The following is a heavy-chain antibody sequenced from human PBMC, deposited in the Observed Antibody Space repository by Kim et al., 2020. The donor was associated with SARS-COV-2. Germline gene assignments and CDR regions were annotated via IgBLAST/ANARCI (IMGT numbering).Heavy chain of an antibody. CDR1: GFTFSSYA. D-gene: IGHD1-1*01. J-gene: IGHJ4*02. CDR3: ARGHRTGTPMMGFDF. CDR2: ISYDGSNK. Sequence: GGSLRLSCAASGFTFSSYAMHWVRQAPGKGLEWVAVISYDGSNKYYTDSVKGRFTISRDNSKNTLYLQMNSLRAEDTAVYYCARGHRTGTPMMGFDFWGQ. V-gene: IGHV3-30*04.